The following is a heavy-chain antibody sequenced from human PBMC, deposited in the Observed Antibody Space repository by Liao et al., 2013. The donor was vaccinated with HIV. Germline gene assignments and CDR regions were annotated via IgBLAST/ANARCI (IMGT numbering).Heavy chain of an antibody. V-gene: IGHV4-39*07. CDR3: ARDFASSFDY. Sequence: QLQLQESGPGLVKPLETLSLTCSISGGSISRPNYFWAWIRQPPGKGLEWIGNVHYTGSPFYNPSLQTRVTISVDTSTNQFSLTLTSVTAADTAIYYCARDFASSFDYWGQGTVVTVSS. CDR1: GGSISRPNYF. CDR2: VHYTGSP. J-gene: IGHJ4*02. D-gene: IGHD6-13*01.